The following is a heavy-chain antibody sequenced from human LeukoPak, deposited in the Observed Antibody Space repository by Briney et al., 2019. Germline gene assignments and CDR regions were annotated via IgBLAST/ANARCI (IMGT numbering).Heavy chain of an antibody. Sequence: ASVKVSCKASGYTFTSYGISWVRQAPGQGLEWMGWISAYNGNTNYAQKLQGRVTMTTDTSTSTAYMELRSLRSDDTAGYYCARPTEYMEYMDVWGKGTTVTISS. V-gene: IGHV1-18*01. CDR2: ISAYNGNT. CDR1: GYTFTSYG. J-gene: IGHJ6*03. D-gene: IGHD6-6*01. CDR3: ARPTEYMEYMDV.